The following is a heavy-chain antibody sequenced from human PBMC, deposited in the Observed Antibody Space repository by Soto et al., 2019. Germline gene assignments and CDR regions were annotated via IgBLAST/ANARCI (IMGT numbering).Heavy chain of an antibody. Sequence: EVQLVESGGGLVKPGGSLRLSCAASGFTFSSYNMNWVRQAPGKGLEWVSSITSSSSYIYYADSVKGRFTISRDNAKNSLYLQMNSLRAEDTAVYYCARVSDCGDYARASSFDPWGQGTLVTVSS. D-gene: IGHD4-17*01. J-gene: IGHJ5*02. CDR1: GFTFSSYN. CDR2: ITSSSSYI. V-gene: IGHV3-21*01. CDR3: ARVSDCGDYARASSFDP.